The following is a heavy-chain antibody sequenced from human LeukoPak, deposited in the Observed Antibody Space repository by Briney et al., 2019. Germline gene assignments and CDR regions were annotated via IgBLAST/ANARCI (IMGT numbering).Heavy chain of an antibody. V-gene: IGHV1-46*01. CDR2: INPIGGTT. J-gene: IGHJ4*02. Sequence: ASVKVSCKASGYTFTTYYIHWVRQAPGQGLEWMGIINPIGGTTDYAQKFQGRVTMTRDTSTSTVYMELSSLRSEDTAVYYCARQQGLQNLNFDYWGQGTLVTVSS. CDR1: GYTFTTYY. CDR3: ARQQGLQNLNFDY. D-gene: IGHD4-11*01.